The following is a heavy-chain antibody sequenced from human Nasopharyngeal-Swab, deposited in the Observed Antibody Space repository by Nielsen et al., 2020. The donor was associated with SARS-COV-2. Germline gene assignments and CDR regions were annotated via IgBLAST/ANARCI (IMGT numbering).Heavy chain of an antibody. V-gene: IGHV4-39*01. J-gene: IGHJ4*02. D-gene: IGHD3-3*01. CDR2: IYYSGST. Sequence: SETLSLTCTVSGGSISSSSYYWGWIRQPPGKGLEWIGGIYYSGSTYYNPSLKSRVTISVDTSKNQFSLKLSSVTAADTAVYYCFGMEWLRGPFDYWGQGTLVTVSS. CDR1: GGSISSSSYY. CDR3: FGMEWLRGPFDY.